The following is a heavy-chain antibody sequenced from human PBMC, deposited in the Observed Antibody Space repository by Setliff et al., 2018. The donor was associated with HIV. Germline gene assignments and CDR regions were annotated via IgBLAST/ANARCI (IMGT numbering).Heavy chain of an antibody. J-gene: IGHJ4*02. V-gene: IGHV5-51*01. CDR1: GYSFSDNW. CDR3: ARAGRGGGSYWTFDY. Sequence: GESLKISCKGFGYSFSDNWIGWMRQMPGKGLEWMGIIYPDDSATRYSPSSQGQVTISADKSISTAYLQWSSLKASDTGMYYCARAGRGGGSYWTFDYWGQGTLVTVSS. D-gene: IGHD1-26*01. CDR2: IYPDDSAT.